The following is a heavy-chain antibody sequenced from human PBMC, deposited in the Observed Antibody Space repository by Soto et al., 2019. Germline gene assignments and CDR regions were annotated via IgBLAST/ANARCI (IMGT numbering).Heavy chain of an antibody. CDR2: ISYSGNT. CDR3: ARGGDYSGSGSRPFDY. J-gene: IGHJ4*01. V-gene: IGHV4-30-4*01. D-gene: IGHD3-10*01. CDR1: GASLSRGGYY. Sequence: QVQLQESGPGLVKPPQTLSLTCTVSGASLSRGGYYWSWIRQPPGKGLELIGYISYSGNTFYNPSLKSRLTISLDTSTNQFSRKLSSVTAADTAVYYCARGGDYSGSGSRPFDYWCHGTLVTVSS.